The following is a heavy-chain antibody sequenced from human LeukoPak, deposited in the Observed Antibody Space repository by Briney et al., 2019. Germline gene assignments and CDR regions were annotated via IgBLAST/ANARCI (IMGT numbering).Heavy chain of an antibody. CDR3: ARVPLDYYDSSGYYYVGVY. V-gene: IGHV1-18*04. Sequence: ASVTVSCKASGYTFTSYYMHWVRQAPGQGLEWMGWISAYNGNTNYAQKLQGRVTMTTDTSTSTAYMELRSLRSDDTAVYYCARVPLDYYDSSGYYYVGVYWGQGTLVTVSS. J-gene: IGHJ4*02. D-gene: IGHD3-22*01. CDR2: ISAYNGNT. CDR1: GYTFTSYY.